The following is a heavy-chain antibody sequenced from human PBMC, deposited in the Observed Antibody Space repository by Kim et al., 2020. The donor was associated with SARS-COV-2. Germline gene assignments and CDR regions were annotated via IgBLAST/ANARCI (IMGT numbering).Heavy chain of an antibody. CDR1: GFTFTDYV. J-gene: IGHJ6*02. CDR3: ARQTGTTEYYYYGMDV. D-gene: IGHD1-1*01. V-gene: IGHV3-30*03. Sequence: GGSLRLSCAASGFTFTDYVMHWVRQAPGKGLEWVAVISFDGANKLSADSVKGRFTISRDNSKNTVYLQMKSVRPGDTAVYYCARQTGTTEYYYYGMDVWGQGTTVTVS. CDR2: ISFDGANK.